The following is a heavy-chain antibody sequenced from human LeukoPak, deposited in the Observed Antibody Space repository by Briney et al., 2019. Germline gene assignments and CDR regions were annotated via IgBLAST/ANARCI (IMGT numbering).Heavy chain of an antibody. CDR3: AKVHCSSADCFTGGFDC. Sequence: PGGSLRLSCAASGFTFDDYAVHWVRQVPGKGLEWVSGFNWNTGNIDYADPVKGRFTISRDNAKNSLYLQMNSLRTEDTAFYYCAKVHCSSADCFTGGFDCWGQGTLVIVSS. J-gene: IGHJ4*02. V-gene: IGHV3-9*01. CDR2: FNWNTGNI. D-gene: IGHD2-2*02. CDR1: GFTFDDYA.